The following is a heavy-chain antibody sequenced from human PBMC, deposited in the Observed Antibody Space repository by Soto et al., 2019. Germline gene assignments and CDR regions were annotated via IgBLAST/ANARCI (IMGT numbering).Heavy chain of an antibody. CDR3: ARGGATLFGVIDS. J-gene: IGHJ4*02. CDR2: FLASGGNT. CDR1: GYSFFSYY. D-gene: IGHD3-3*01. V-gene: IGHV1-46*01. Sequence: QVQLVQSGAAVGKPGASVKVSCRASGYSFFSYYIHWVRQAPGQGLGWMGRFLASGGNTDYAQRFRGRISMTRDTSTTNTVSLELTSLTSDDTAVYYCARGGATLFGVIDSWGQGTRVTVSS.